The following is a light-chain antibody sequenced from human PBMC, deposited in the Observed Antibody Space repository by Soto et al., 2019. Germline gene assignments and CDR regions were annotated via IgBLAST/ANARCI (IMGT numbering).Light chain of an antibody. J-gene: IGKJ5*01. Sequence: IGLTQSPGTLSLSPGETATLSCRASQTIGRNYLAWYQQKPGQAPRLLIYGTSSRATGIPDRFSGSGSGTDFTLTISRLEPEDFAVYYCQQYGNSPITFGQGTRLEIK. CDR3: QQYGNSPIT. CDR1: QTIGRNY. V-gene: IGKV3-20*01. CDR2: GTS.